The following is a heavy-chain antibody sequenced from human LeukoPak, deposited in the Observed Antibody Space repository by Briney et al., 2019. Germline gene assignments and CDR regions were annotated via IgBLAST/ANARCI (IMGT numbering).Heavy chain of an antibody. CDR2: ISYSGST. V-gene: IGHV4-59*08. CDR1: GGSISSYY. CDR3: ARHSICFDP. Sequence: SELLSLTCTDSGGSISSYYWSWIRQPPGKGLEWIGYISYSGSTNYNPSLKSRVTISVDTSKNQFSLKLTSVTAADTAVYYCARHSICFDPWGQGTLVTLSS. J-gene: IGHJ5*02.